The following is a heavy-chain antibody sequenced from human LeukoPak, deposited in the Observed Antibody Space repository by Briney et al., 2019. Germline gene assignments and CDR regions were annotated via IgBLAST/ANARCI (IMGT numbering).Heavy chain of an antibody. CDR3: AREHSYGDYYRAYNWFDP. J-gene: IGHJ5*02. CDR2: ISAYNGNT. V-gene: IGHV1-18*01. Sequence: ASVKVSCKASGYTFTSYGISWVRQAPGQGLEWMGWISAYNGNTNYAQKLQGRVTMPTDTSTSTAYMELRSLRSDDTAVYYCAREHSYGDYYRAYNWFDPWGQGTLVTVPS. D-gene: IGHD4-17*01. CDR1: GYTFTSYG.